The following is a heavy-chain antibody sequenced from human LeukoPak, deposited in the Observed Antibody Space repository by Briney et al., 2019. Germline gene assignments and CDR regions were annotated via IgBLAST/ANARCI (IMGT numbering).Heavy chain of an antibody. V-gene: IGHV3-11*01. J-gene: IGHJ4*02. CDR2: ISGSGSTL. CDR1: GFTLSDYY. D-gene: IGHD5-24*01. CDR3: AKLKMTTIDY. Sequence: GGSLRLSCAASGFTLSDYYMSWIRQAPGKGLEWASYISGSGSTLYYADSVKGRFTISRDNAKNSLYLQMNSLRAEDTAVYYCAKLKMTTIDYWGQGTLVTVSS.